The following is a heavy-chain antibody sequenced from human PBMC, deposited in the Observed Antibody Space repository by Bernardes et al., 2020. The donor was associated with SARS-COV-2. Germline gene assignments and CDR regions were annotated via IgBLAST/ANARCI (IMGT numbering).Heavy chain of an antibody. CDR1: GFTFSHYW. Sequence: LKVFCGSSGFTFSHYWMTWVRQGPGKGLEWVVNIKEDGNEKYYVESVKGRFTISRDNAKNSLYLQMNSLRVEDTAVYYCARDLGSGWYKASGYWGQGTLVTVSS. CDR3: ARDLGSGWYKASGY. D-gene: IGHD6-19*01. J-gene: IGHJ4*02. CDR2: IKEDGNEK. V-gene: IGHV3-7*01.